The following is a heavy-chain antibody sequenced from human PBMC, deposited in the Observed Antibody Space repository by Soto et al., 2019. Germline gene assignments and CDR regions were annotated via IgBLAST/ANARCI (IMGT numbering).Heavy chain of an antibody. D-gene: IGHD2-2*01. Sequence: SETLSLTCTVSGGSINNYYCSWIRQPPGKGLEWIGYMYHSGSTNYNPSLKSRVTISIDRSKNQFSLKLSSVTAADTAVYYCARVPDYWGQGILVTVSS. CDR2: MYHSGST. J-gene: IGHJ4*02. CDR1: GGSINNYY. CDR3: ARVPDY. V-gene: IGHV4-59*12.